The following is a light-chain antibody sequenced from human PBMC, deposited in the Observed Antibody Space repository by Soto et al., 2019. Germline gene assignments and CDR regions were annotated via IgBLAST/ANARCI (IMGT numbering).Light chain of an antibody. CDR2: KAS. CDR3: QHYNSYSEA. Sequence: EIKMTQSPSTLSGSVGDRVTITCRASQTISSWLAWYQQKPGKAPKLLIYKASTLKSGVPARFSGSGSGTEFTLTISSLQPDDFATYYCQHYNSYSEAFGQGTNVDVK. CDR1: QTISSW. J-gene: IGKJ1*01. V-gene: IGKV1-5*03.